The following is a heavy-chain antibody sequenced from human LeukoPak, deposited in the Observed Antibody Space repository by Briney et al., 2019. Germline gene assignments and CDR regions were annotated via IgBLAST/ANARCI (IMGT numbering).Heavy chain of an antibody. D-gene: IGHD6-13*01. J-gene: IGHJ4*02. CDR1: GFTFSSYE. CDR3: AREAAAGTWFDY. CDR2: ISSSGSTI. V-gene: IGHV3-48*03. Sequence: GGSLRLSCAASGFTFSSYEMNWVRQAPGKGLEWVSYISSSGSTIYYADSVKGRFTISRDNSKNTLYLQMNSLRAEDTAVYYCAREAAAGTWFDYWGQGTLVTVSS.